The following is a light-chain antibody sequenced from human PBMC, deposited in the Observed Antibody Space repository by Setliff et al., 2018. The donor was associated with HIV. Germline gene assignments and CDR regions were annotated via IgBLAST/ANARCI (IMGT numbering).Light chain of an antibody. CDR3: GTWDSSLSGVV. Sequence: QSVLTQPPSVSAAPGQKVTISCSGRSSNIGNSYVCWYQQLPGTAPRLLIYDNNRRPSGIPDRFSGSKSGTSATLGITGLQTGDEADYYRGTWDSSLSGVVFGGGTQLTVL. CDR2: DNN. CDR1: SSNIGNSY. J-gene: IGLJ2*01. V-gene: IGLV1-51*01.